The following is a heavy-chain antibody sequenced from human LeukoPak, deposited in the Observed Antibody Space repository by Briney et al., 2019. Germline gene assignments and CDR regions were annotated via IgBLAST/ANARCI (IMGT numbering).Heavy chain of an antibody. D-gene: IGHD6-19*01. V-gene: IGHV3-21*01. Sequence: GGSLRLSCAASGFTFSSYSMNWVRQAPGKGLEWVSSISSSSSYIYYADSVKGRFTISRDNAKNSLYLQMNSLRAEDTAVYYCARDSIAVAGTGYWGQGTLVTVSS. J-gene: IGHJ4*02. CDR3: ARDSIAVAGTGY. CDR1: GFTFSSYS. CDR2: ISSSSSYI.